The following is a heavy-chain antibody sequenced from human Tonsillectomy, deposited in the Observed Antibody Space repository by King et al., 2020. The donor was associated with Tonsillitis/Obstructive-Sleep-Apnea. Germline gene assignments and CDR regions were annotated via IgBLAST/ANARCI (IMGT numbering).Heavy chain of an antibody. V-gene: IGHV1-46*01. CDR3: ARDGSVATRPLDY. D-gene: IGHD6-6*01. J-gene: IGHJ4*02. Sequence: QLVQSGAEVKKPGASVKGSCKASGYTFTSYYIHWVRQAPGQGLEWMGIINPSGGSTNYAQKFQGRVTMTRDTSTSTVYMELSSLRTEETAVYYCARDGSVATRPLDYWGQGTLVTVSS. CDR2: INPSGGST. CDR1: GYTFTSYY.